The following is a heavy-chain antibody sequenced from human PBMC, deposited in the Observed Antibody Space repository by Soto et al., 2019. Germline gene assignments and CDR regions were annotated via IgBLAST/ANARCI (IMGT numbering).Heavy chain of an antibody. V-gene: IGHV1-2*02. D-gene: IGHD5-18*01. Sequence: ASGKVSCKASGYSFIDYYTHWVRQAPGQGIEWMGRISPKRGGTNYAQKFEGRVTMTWDTSLNTAYMELSSLIFAVTAVYYCPRARGYLRASYYFVLSGQATLLTVS. CDR1: GYSFIDYY. J-gene: IGHJ4*02. CDR3: PRARGYLRASYYFVL. CDR2: ISPKRGGT.